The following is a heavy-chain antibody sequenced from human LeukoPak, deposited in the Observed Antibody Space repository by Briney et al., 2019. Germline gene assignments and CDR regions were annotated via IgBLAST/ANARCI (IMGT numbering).Heavy chain of an antibody. J-gene: IGHJ4*02. CDR2: ISSSGDST. Sequence: GGSLRLSCAASGFPFSSFAMTWVRQAPGKGLEWVSSISSSGDSTYYADSVQGRFTISRDNSKNTVYLQMNSLRAEDSAVYYCSKELVVVAATGSCFEYWGQGTLVTVSS. CDR3: SKELVVVAATGSCFEY. V-gene: IGHV3-23*01. CDR1: GFPFSSFA. D-gene: IGHD2-15*01.